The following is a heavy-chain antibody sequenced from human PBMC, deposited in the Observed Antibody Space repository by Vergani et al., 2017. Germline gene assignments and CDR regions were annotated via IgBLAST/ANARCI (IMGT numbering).Heavy chain of an antibody. CDR2: INTNTGNP. D-gene: IGHD5-12*01. V-gene: IGHV7-4-1*02. CDR1: GGTFSSHG. CDR3: ARDGRGGYDPVFDY. J-gene: IGHJ4*02. Sequence: QVQLVQSGAEVKKPGSSVKVSCKASGGTFSSHGISWVRQAPGQGLEWMGWINTNTGNPTYAQGFTGRFVFSLDTSVSTAYLQISSLKAEDTAVYYCARDGRGGYDPVFDYWGQGTLVTVSS.